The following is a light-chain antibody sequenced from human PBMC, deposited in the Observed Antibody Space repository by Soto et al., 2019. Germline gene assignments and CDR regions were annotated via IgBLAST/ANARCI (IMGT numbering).Light chain of an antibody. Sequence: DIQMTQSPFTLSASEGDGVTITCRASQNISVWLAWYQQRPGKAPTFLIYDASSLETGVPSRFSGTGSGTEFTLTIRSLQPDDFATYYCQQYDSSSPTFGQGTKLEIK. J-gene: IGKJ2*01. CDR2: DAS. V-gene: IGKV1-5*01. CDR3: QQYDSSSPT. CDR1: QNISVW.